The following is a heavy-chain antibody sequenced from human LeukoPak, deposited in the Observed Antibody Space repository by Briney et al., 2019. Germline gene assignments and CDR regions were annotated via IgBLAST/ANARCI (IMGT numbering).Heavy chain of an antibody. CDR3: ARDGGVGGSYWIPYYYYYYMDV. CDR1: GYTFTSYG. D-gene: IGHD3-10*01. Sequence: ASVKVSCKASGYTFTSYGISWVRQAPGQGLEWMGWISAYNGNTNYAQKLQGRVTMTTDTSTSTAYMELRSLRSDDTAVYCCARDGGVGGSYWIPYYYYYYMDVWGKGTTVTISS. V-gene: IGHV1-18*01. J-gene: IGHJ6*03. CDR2: ISAYNGNT.